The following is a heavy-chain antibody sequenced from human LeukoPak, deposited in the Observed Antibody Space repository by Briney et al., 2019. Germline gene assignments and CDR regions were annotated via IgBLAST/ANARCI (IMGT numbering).Heavy chain of an antibody. V-gene: IGHV3-30-3*01. CDR1: GFTFSSYA. CDR3: ARQGISSRGAFDI. J-gene: IGHJ3*02. D-gene: IGHD6-13*01. CDR2: ISYDGSNK. Sequence: GRSLRLSCAASGFTFSSYAMHWVRQAPGKGLEWVAVISYDGSNKYYADSVKGRFTISRDNSKNTLYLQMNSLRAEDTAVYYCARQGISSRGAFDIWGQGTMVTVSS.